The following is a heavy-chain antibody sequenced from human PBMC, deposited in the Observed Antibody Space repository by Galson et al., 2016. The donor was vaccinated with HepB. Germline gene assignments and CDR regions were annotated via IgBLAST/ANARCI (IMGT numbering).Heavy chain of an antibody. J-gene: IGHJ4*02. CDR2: IYNSGSA. D-gene: IGHD4-17*01. CDR3: ARFYGVLGYFDY. V-gene: IGHV4-31*03. CDR1: GGSISSGGHY. Sequence: LSLTCTVSGGSISSGGHYWSWLRQHPGKGLEWIGYIYNSGSAYYNPSLKSRLCISVDTSKKQLSLKLSSVTAADTAVYYCARFYGVLGYFDYWGQGALFTVSS.